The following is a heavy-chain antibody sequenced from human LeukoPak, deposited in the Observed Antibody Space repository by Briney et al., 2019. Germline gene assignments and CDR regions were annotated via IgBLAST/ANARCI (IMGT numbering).Heavy chain of an antibody. Sequence: ASVKVSRKASGYTFTSYYVHWVRQAPGQGLEWMGRIYPAGGGTNYVQKFQGRVTMTRDMSTSTVYMELSSLRSEDTAVYYCARVSSPDDYSYVNSWGQGTLVTVSS. CDR2: IYPAGGGT. CDR1: GYTFTSYY. CDR3: ARVSSPDDYSYVNS. V-gene: IGHV1-46*01. D-gene: IGHD4-11*01. J-gene: IGHJ4*02.